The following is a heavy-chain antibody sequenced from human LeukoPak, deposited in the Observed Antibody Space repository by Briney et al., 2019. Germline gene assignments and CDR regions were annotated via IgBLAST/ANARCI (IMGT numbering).Heavy chain of an antibody. D-gene: IGHD3-9*01. J-gene: IGHJ5*02. Sequence: ASVKVSCKISGYTLTDVSMHWVRQAPGKGLEWMGGFDPEGGETIYAQKFQGRVTMTEDPSADTAYKELRSLSSEDTAVYYCGIGRKFDWLLCHHWGQGTLVTVSS. CDR2: FDPEGGET. CDR3: GIGRKFDWLLCHH. CDR1: GYTLTDVS. V-gene: IGHV1-24*01.